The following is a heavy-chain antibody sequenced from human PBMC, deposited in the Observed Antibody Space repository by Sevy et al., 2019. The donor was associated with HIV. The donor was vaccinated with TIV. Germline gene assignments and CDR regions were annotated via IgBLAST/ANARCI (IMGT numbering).Heavy chain of an antibody. CDR1: GFNFSTYA. CDR2: ISSDVIRN. J-gene: IGHJ4*02. D-gene: IGHD3-16*01. V-gene: IGHV3-30*09. Sequence: GGSLRLSCSVSGFNFSTYAMHWVRQAPGKGLEWVAVISSDVIRNYYGASVRGRFAISRDNSNNTLSLQMNSLRIEDTAVYFCVRDARGDAALPDYWGQGTLVTVSS. CDR3: VRDARGDAALPDY.